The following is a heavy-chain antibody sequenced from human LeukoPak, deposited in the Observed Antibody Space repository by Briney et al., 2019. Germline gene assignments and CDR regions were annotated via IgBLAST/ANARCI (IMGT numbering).Heavy chain of an antibody. J-gene: IGHJ4*02. CDR2: IYPGDSDT. V-gene: IGHV5-51*01. CDR3: ARPNSSGWYALNY. D-gene: IGHD6-19*01. Sequence: GESLQISCKGSGYSFTTYWIGWVRQLPGKGLEWVGIIYPGDSDTRYSPSFQGQVTISADKSISTAYLQWTSLKASDTAMYYCARPNSSGWYALNYWGQGTLVTVSS. CDR1: GYSFTTYW.